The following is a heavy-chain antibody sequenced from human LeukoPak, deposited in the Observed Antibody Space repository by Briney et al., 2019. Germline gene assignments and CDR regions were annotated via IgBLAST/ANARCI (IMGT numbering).Heavy chain of an antibody. D-gene: IGHD1-26*01. J-gene: IGHJ6*03. V-gene: IGHV3-48*01. CDR2: ISSSSSTI. CDR1: GFTFSSYS. CDR3: ARDGMVAYYYYYYMDV. Sequence: PGGSLRLSCAASGFTFSSYSMNWVRQAPGKGLEWVSYISSSSSTIYCADSVKGRFTISRDNAKNSLYLQMNSLRAEDTAVYYCARDGMVAYYYYYYMDVWGKGTTVTVSS.